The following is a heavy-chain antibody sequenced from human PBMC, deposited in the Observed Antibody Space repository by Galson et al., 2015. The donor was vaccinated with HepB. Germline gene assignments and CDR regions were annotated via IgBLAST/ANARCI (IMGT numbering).Heavy chain of an antibody. Sequence: SLRLSCAASGFTFSSYSMNWVRQAPGKGLEWVSSISSSSSYIYYADSVKGRFTISRDNAKNSLYLQMNSLSAEDTAVYYCARDTFWAGPSTGSDAFDIWGQGTMVTISS. D-gene: IGHD3-16*01. V-gene: IGHV3-21*01. CDR2: ISSSSSYI. CDR1: GFTFSSYS. J-gene: IGHJ3*02. CDR3: ARDTFWAGPSTGSDAFDI.